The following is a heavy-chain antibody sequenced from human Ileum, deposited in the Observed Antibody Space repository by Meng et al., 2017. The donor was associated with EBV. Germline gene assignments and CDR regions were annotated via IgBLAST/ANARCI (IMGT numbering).Heavy chain of an antibody. Sequence: QVQLQESGPGLVKPSGTVSLTCAVSGDYSSSNDWWSWGRQSPWKGLEWIAEIHHSGTTTYNPSLKSRVTISVDKSENHFSLKLTSVTAADTAVYYCARGSDYVWGIWGQGTLVTVFS. J-gene: IGHJ4*02. D-gene: IGHD3-16*01. V-gene: IGHV4-4*02. CDR1: GDYSSSNDW. CDR2: IHHSGTT. CDR3: ARGSDYVWGI.